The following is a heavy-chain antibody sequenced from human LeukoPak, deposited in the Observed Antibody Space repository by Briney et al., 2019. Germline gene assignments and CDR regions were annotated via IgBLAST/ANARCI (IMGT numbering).Heavy chain of an antibody. CDR1: GGTFSRYT. Sequence: GASVKVSCKASGGTFSRYTISLVRQAPGQGLEWMGGITPIFGTANYAQKFQGRVTITADESTSTAYMELSSLRSEDTAVYYCARDGRADAFDNWGQGTMVTVSS. J-gene: IGHJ3*02. CDR3: ARDGRADAFDN. CDR2: ITPIFGTA. V-gene: IGHV1-69*01. D-gene: IGHD2-15*01.